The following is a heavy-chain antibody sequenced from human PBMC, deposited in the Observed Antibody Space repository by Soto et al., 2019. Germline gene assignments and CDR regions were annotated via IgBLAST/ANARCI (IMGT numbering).Heavy chain of an antibody. CDR1: GFTFSSYG. CDR3: AKGFLEWLLPRYYYYYYGMDV. V-gene: IGHV3-30*18. Sequence: HPGGSLRLSCAASGFTFSSYGMHWVRQAPGKGLEWVAVISYDGSNKYYADSVKGRFTISRDNSKNTLYLQMNSLRAEDTAVYYCAKGFLEWLLPRYYYYYYGMDVWGQGTTVTVSS. J-gene: IGHJ6*02. CDR2: ISYDGSNK. D-gene: IGHD3-3*01.